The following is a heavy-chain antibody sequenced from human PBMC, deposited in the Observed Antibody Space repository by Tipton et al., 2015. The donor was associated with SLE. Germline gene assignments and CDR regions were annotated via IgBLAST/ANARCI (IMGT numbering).Heavy chain of an antibody. CDR2: IRGSGSGT. J-gene: IGHJ6*02. D-gene: IGHD3-3*01. Sequence: SLRLSCAASGFTFSSYAMSWVRQVPGKGLEWVSAIRGSGSGTYYADSVKGRFTTSRDDSKNTLYLQMSSLRAEDTAIYYCGKGLNFDFWSGFGMDVWGQGTTVTVS. CDR1: GFTFSSYA. V-gene: IGHV3-23*01. CDR3: GKGLNFDFWSGFGMDV.